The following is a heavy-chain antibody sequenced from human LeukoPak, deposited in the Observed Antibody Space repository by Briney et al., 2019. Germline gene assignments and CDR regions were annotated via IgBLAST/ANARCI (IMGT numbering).Heavy chain of an antibody. CDR3: ARQNGYNPDY. Sequence: GASVKVSCKASGYTFSNYYMRWVRQAPGQGLEWMGWINPNSGGTNFARNFQGRVTMTRDTSISTAYMELSGLRSDDTAVYYCARQNGYNPDYWGPGTLVTVAS. V-gene: IGHV1-2*02. D-gene: IGHD5-24*01. CDR2: INPNSGGT. J-gene: IGHJ4*02. CDR1: GYTFSNYY.